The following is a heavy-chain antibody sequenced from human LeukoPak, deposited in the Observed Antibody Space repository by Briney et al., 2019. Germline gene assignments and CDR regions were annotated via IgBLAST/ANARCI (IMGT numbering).Heavy chain of an antibody. CDR2: ISGSGGST. V-gene: IGHV3-23*01. D-gene: IGHD3-16*01. Sequence: GRSLRLSCAASGFTFSSYSMSWVRQAPGKGLEWVSAISGSGGSTYYADSVKGRFTISRDNSKNTLYLQMNSLRAEDTAVYYCAKGDSSGQKGSYVYYYYYGMDVWGQGTTVTVSS. J-gene: IGHJ6*02. CDR1: GFTFSSYS. CDR3: AKGDSSGQKGSYVYYYYYGMDV.